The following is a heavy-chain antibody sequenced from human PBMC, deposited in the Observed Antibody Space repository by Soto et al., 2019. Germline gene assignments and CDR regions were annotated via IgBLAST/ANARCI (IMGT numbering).Heavy chain of an antibody. CDR1: GASITYGGYS. CDR2: INHLETT. Sequence: SETLSLTCTVSGASITYGGYSWSWTRQTPGTGLEWIGYINHLETTFYNPSFESRLTLSIDRAKNQFSLNLNSMSAADRAVYFCARGGGSDSFDYWGRGILVTVS. CDR3: ARGGGSDSFDY. V-gene: IGHV4-30-2*01. D-gene: IGHD1-26*01. J-gene: IGHJ4*02.